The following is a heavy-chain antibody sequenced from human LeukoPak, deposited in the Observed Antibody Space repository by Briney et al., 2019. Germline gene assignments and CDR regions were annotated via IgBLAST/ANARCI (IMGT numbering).Heavy chain of an antibody. D-gene: IGHD3-22*01. CDR1: GFAVSTNY. V-gene: IGHV3-53*01. J-gene: IGHJ4*02. Sequence: SGGSLRLSCAASGFAVSTNYMSWVRQAPGKGLEWVSVIYSAGNTQYADSVKGRFIISRDSSKNTLYLQMNSLRAEDTAVYYCESLSPLYYDSSGDPYWGQGTLVTVSS. CDR3: ESLSPLYYDSSGDPY. CDR2: IYSAGNT.